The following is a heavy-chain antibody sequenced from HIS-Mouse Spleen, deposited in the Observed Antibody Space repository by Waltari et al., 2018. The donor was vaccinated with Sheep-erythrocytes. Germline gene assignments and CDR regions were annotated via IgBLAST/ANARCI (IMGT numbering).Heavy chain of an antibody. J-gene: IGHJ4*02. CDR1: GFTFSSYR. CDR2: ISSSSSYI. Sequence: EVQLVESGGGLVQPGRSLRLSCAASGFTFSSYRMTWVRQAPGKGLEWVSSISSSSSYIYYADSVKGRFTISRDNAKNSLYLQMNSLRAEDTAVYYCARVASGATFDYWGQGTLVTVSS. CDR3: ARVASGATFDY. D-gene: IGHD1-26*01. V-gene: IGHV3-21*01.